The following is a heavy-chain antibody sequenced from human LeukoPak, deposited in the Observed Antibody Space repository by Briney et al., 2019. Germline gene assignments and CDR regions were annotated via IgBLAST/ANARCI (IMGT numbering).Heavy chain of an antibody. Sequence: PSETLSLTCTVSGGSISSSSYYWSWIRPSPGKSLEWIGSIYYSGSTYYNPSLKSRVTISVDTSKNQFSLKLSSVTAADTAVYYCARPGLYGPESDVWGKGTTVTISS. CDR3: ARPGLYGPESDV. CDR2: IYYSGST. CDR1: GGSISSSSYY. V-gene: IGHV4-39*01. J-gene: IGHJ6*04. D-gene: IGHD3-10*01.